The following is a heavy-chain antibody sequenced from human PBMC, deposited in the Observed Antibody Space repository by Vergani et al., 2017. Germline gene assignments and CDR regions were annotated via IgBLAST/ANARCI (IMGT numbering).Heavy chain of an antibody. J-gene: IGHJ4*02. CDR1: GGSISSGGYY. CDR2: IYYSGST. V-gene: IGHV4-31*03. Sequence: QVQLQESGPGLVKPSQTLSLTCTVSGGSISSGGYYWSWIRQHPGKGLEWIGYIYYSGSTYYNPSLKSRVTISVETSKNQFSLKLSSVTAADTAVYYCAGVSARSGIAAAGEIDYWGQGTLVTVSS. CDR3: AGVSARSGIAAAGEIDY. D-gene: IGHD6-13*01.